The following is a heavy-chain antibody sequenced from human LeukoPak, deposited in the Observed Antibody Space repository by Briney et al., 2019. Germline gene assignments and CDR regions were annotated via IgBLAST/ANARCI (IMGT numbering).Heavy chain of an antibody. CDR1: GGSISSGGYY. CDR3: ARGLLGDWQQLVPQFDP. Sequence: PSETLSLTCTVSGGSISSGGYYWSWIRQHPGKGLEWIGYIYYSGSTYYNPSLKSRVTISVDTSKNQFSLKLSSVTAADTAVYYCARGLLGDWQQLVPQFDPWGQGTLVTVSS. D-gene: IGHD6-13*01. V-gene: IGHV4-31*03. J-gene: IGHJ5*02. CDR2: IYYSGST.